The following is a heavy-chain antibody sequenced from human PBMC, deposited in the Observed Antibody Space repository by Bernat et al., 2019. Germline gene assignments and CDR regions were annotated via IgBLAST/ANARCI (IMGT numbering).Heavy chain of an antibody. Sequence: QVQLVQSGAEVKKPGSSVKVSCKASGGTSSSYAISWVRQAPGQGLEWMGGIIPIFGIANYAQKFQGRVTITADKSTSTAYMELSSLRSEDTAVYYCARGNYDFWSGYYTGGYWGQGTLVTVSS. CDR1: GGTSSSYA. V-gene: IGHV1-69*17. CDR3: ARGNYDFWSGYYTGGY. J-gene: IGHJ4*02. D-gene: IGHD3-3*01. CDR2: IIPIFGIA.